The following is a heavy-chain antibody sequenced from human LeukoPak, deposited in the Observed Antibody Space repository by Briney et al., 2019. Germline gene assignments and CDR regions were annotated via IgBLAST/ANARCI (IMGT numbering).Heavy chain of an antibody. V-gene: IGHV4-39*02. J-gene: IGHJ4*02. CDR3: AIEGGYVPSGYFDY. CDR2: IYYSGST. Sequence: SETLSLTCTVSGGSISSSSYYWGWIRQPPGKGLEWIGSIYYSGSTYYNPSLKSRVTISVDTSKNQFSLKLSSVTAADTAVYYCAIEGGYVPSGYFDYWGQGTLVTVSS. D-gene: IGHD5-12*01. CDR1: GGSISSSSYY.